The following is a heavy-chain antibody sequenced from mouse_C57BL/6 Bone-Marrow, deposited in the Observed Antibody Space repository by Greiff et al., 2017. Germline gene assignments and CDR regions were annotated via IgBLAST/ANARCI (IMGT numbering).Heavy chain of an antibody. V-gene: IGHV14-4*01. J-gene: IGHJ4*01. CDR3: FYYGSRVYYYAMDY. Sequence: EVQRVESGAELVRPGASVTLSCTSSGFNIKDAYLHWVKQRPEQGLDWIGWIDPENGDTEYASKFQGKATITADTSSNTAYLQLSSLTSEDTAVYYCFYYGSRVYYYAMDYWGQGTSVTVDS. CDR1: GFNIKDAY. D-gene: IGHD1-1*01. CDR2: IDPENGDT.